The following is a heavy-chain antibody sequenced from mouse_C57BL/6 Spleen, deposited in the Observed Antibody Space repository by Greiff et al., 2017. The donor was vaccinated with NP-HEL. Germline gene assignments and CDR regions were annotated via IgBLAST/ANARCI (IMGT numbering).Heavy chain of an antibody. CDR2: ISYDGSN. V-gene: IGHV3-6*01. CDR3: ASYYGSSYDYYAMDY. CDR1: GYSITSGYY. D-gene: IGHD1-1*01. Sequence: EVQLQQSGPGLVKPSQSLSLTCSVTGYSITSGYYWNWIRQFPGNKLEWMGYISYDGSNNYNPSLKNRIPITRDTSKNQFFLKLNSVTTEDTATYYCASYYGSSYDYYAMDYWGQGTSVTVSS. J-gene: IGHJ4*01.